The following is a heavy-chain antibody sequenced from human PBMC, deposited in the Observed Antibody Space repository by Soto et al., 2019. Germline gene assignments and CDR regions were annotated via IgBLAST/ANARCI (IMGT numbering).Heavy chain of an antibody. CDR2: ISYDGSNK. D-gene: IGHD5-12*01. CDR3: ARDYYRFNSGYGFSMDV. Sequence: QVQLVESGGGVVQPGRSLRLSCAASGFTFSSYAMHWVRQAPGKGLEWVAVISYDGSNKYYADSVKGRFTISRDNSKNTLCLQMNSLRAEDTAVYYCARDYYRFNSGYGFSMDVWGQGTTVTVSS. J-gene: IGHJ6*02. V-gene: IGHV3-30-3*01. CDR1: GFTFSSYA.